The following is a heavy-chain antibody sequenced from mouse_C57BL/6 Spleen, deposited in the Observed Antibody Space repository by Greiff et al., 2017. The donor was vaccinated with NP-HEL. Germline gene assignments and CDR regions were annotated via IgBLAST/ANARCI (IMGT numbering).Heavy chain of an antibody. CDR2: ISNLAYSI. V-gene: IGHV5-15*01. CDR1: GFTFSDYG. Sequence: EVHLVESGGGLVQPGGSLKLSCAASGFTFSDYGMAWVRQAPRKGPEWVAFISNLAYSIYYADTVTGRFTISRENAKNTLYLEMSSLRSEDTAMYYCARLGANWSFAYWGQGTLVTVSA. CDR3: ARLGANWSFAY. D-gene: IGHD4-1*01. J-gene: IGHJ3*01.